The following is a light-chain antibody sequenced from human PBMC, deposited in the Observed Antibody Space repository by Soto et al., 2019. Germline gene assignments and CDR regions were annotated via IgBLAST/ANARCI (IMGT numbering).Light chain of an antibody. Sequence: DIQMTQSPSSLSASVGDRVTITCRASQTISSYLNWYQQIPGKAPKLLIYATSSLLSGVPTRFSGSGAGTNCSLTISSLHPEDFGTYYGQQSFSDPPYTFGHGTKLDIK. CDR3: QQSFSDPPYT. CDR2: ATS. V-gene: IGKV1-39*01. CDR1: QTISSY. J-gene: IGKJ2*01.